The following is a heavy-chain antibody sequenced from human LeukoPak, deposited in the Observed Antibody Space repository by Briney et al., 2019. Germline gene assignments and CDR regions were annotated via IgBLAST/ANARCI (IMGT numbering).Heavy chain of an antibody. D-gene: IGHD2-21*01. Sequence: ASVKVSCKASGYTFTDYYMHWVRQAPGHGLEWMGWINPNSGGTNYAQKFQGRVTMTRDTSISTAYMELSRLRSDDTAVYYCARAIPGGNWFDPWGQGTLLTVSS. V-gene: IGHV1-2*02. J-gene: IGHJ5*02. CDR1: GYTFTDYY. CDR3: ARAIPGGNWFDP. CDR2: INPNSGGT.